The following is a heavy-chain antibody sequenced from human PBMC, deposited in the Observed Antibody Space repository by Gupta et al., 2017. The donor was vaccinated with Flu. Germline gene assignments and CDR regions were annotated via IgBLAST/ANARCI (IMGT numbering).Heavy chain of an antibody. J-gene: IGHJ5*02. Sequence: SDFYMNWIRQVPGKGLEWISYISSGDATIYYADSVKGRFTISRDDAKNLVYLQMNSLRAEDTAIYYCARGRDYGYGESWGQGTLVTVSS. D-gene: IGHD5-18*01. CDR1: SDFY. V-gene: IGHV3-11*01. CDR3: ARGRDYGYGES. CDR2: ISSGDATI.